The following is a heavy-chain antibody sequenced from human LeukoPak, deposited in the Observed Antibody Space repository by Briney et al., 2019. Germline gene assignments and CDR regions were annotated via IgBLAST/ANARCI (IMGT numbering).Heavy chain of an antibody. CDR2: IKQDGSQK. Sequence: GGSLRLSCAASGFTFSTYSMRWVRQAPGKGVEWVASIKQDGSQKNYVDSVKGRFTISRDNAKNSLYLQMNSLRVEDTAVYYCARDGSWSFDYWGQGSLVTVSS. J-gene: IGHJ4*02. CDR3: ARDGSWSFDY. CDR1: GFTFSTYS. D-gene: IGHD6-13*01. V-gene: IGHV3-7*05.